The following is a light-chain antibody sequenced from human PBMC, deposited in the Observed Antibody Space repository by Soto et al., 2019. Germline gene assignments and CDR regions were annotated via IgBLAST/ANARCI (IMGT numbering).Light chain of an antibody. V-gene: IGKV1-5*03. Sequence: DIQMTQSPSTLSASVGDRVTITCRASQSISNWLAWYQQKPGKAPKLLIYKASSLESGVSSRFSGSGSGTEFTPTISSLQPDDFATYYCQQTFGTFGQGTKVDIK. CDR1: QSISNW. CDR2: KAS. CDR3: QQTFGT. J-gene: IGKJ1*01.